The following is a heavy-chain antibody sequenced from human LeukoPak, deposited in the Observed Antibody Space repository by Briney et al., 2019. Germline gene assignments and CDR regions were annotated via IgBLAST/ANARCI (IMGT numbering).Heavy chain of an antibody. CDR3: ARGRMVRGVITYDY. CDR1: GGSISSGDYH. J-gene: IGHJ4*02. V-gene: IGHV4-30-4*01. Sequence: PSETLSLTCTVSGGSISSGDYHWSWIRQPPGKGLEWIGYIYYSGSTYYNPSLKSRVTISVDTSKNQFSLKLSSVTAADTAVYYCARGRMVRGVITYDYWGQGTLVTVSS. D-gene: IGHD3-10*01. CDR2: IYYSGST.